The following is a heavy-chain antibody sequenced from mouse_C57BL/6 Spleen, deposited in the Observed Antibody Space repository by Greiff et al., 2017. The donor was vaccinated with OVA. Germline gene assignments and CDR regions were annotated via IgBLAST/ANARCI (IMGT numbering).Heavy chain of an antibody. V-gene: IGHV1-19*01. J-gene: IGHJ2*01. CDR2: INPYNGGT. D-gene: IGHD1-1*01. Sequence: VQLKQSGPVLVKPGASVKMSCKASGYTFTDYYMNWVKQSHGKSLEWIGVINPYNGGTSYNQKFKGKATLTVDKSSSTAYMELNSLTSEDSAVDYCARSYYGSSPYFDYWGQGTTLTVSS. CDR3: ARSYYGSSPYFDY. CDR1: GYTFTDYY.